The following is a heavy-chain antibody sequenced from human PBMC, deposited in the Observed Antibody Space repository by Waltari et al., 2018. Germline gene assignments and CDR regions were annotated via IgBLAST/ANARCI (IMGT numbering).Heavy chain of an antibody. V-gene: IGHV4-59*01. CDR1: GGSISSYY. Sequence: QVQLQESGPGLVKPSETLSLTCTVSGGSISSYYWSWIRQPPGKGLEWIGYIYYRGSTNYHPPLKSRVTISVDTSKNQFSLKLSSVTAADTAVYYCASSGRGGGFDYWGQGTLVTVSS. CDR2: IYYRGST. D-gene: IGHD6-19*01. J-gene: IGHJ4*02. CDR3: ASSGRGGGFDY.